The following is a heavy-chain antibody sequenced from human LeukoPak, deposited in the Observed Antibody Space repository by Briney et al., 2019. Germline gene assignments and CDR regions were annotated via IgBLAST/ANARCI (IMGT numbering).Heavy chain of an antibody. CDR3: VKSPYGDYRSQFDY. D-gene: IGHD4-17*01. Sequence: PGGSLRLSCIASGFTLDDYAMHWVRQAPGRGPEWVSGISWNSGYIGYAESVKGRFTISGDNAKNSLYLQMNSLRAEDTAFYFCVKSPYGDYRSQFDYWGQGTLVTVSS. CDR2: ISWNSGYI. CDR1: GFTLDDYA. V-gene: IGHV3-9*01. J-gene: IGHJ4*02.